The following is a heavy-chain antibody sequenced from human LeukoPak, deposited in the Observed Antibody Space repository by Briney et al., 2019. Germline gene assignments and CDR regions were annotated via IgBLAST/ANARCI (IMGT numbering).Heavy chain of an antibody. V-gene: IGHV6-1*01. CDR1: GDSVSSNSAA. Sequence: SQTLSLTCAISGDSVSSNSAAWNWIRQSPSRGLEWLGRTYYRSKWSNNYAVSVRGRITINPDTSKNQFSLQLNSVTPEDTAVYYCARGRSLVGATQNAFDIWGQGTMVTVSS. CDR3: ARGRSLVGATQNAFDI. D-gene: IGHD1-26*01. CDR2: TYYRSKWSN. J-gene: IGHJ3*02.